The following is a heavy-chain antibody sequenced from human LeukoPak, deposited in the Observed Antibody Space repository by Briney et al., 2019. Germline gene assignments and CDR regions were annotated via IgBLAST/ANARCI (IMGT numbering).Heavy chain of an antibody. CDR2: IYTSGST. J-gene: IGHJ6*03. CDR3: ARDRAVTGTTDYYYYYMDV. D-gene: IGHD1-7*01. V-gene: IGHV4-61*02. Sequence: SETLSLTCTVSGGSISSGSYYWSWIRQPAGKGLEWIGRIYTSGSTNYNPSLKSRVTISVDTSKNQFSLKLSSVTAADTAVYYCARDRAVTGTTDYYYYYMDVWGKGTTVTVSS. CDR1: GGSISSGSYY.